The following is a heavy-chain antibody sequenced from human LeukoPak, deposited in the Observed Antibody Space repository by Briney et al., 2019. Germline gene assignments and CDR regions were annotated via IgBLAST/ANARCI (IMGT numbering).Heavy chain of an antibody. Sequence: GGSPRLSCAASGFTFSSYEMNWVRQAPGKGLEWVSYISSSGSTIYYADSVKGRFTISRDNAKNSLYLQMNSLRAEDTAVYYCAPSLYYYDSSGVDPWGQGTLVTVSS. D-gene: IGHD3-22*01. CDR1: GFTFSSYE. J-gene: IGHJ5*02. V-gene: IGHV3-48*03. CDR3: APSLYYYDSSGVDP. CDR2: ISSSGSTI.